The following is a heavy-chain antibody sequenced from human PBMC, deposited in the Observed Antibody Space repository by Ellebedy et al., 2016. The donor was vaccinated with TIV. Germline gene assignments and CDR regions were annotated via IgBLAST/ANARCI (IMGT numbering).Heavy chain of an antibody. CDR3: AKDSSGYFNWFDP. Sequence: GGSLRLSCAASGFTVSSNYMSWVRQAPGKGLEWVSVIYSGGTTHYADAVKGRFTISRDNSKNTLYLHMNSLRAEDTAVYYCAKDSSGYFNWFDPWGQGTLVTVSS. V-gene: IGHV3-53*01. D-gene: IGHD3-22*01. CDR1: GFTVSSNY. CDR2: IYSGGTT. J-gene: IGHJ5*02.